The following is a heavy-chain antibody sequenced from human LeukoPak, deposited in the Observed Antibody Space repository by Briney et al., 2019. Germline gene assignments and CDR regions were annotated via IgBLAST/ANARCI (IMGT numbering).Heavy chain of an antibody. CDR2: ISSSGSTI. CDR1: GFTFSSYE. CDR3: ARETPYDILPGYYNSYYSYGMDV. D-gene: IGHD3-9*01. Sequence: PGGSLRLSCAASGFTFSSYEMNWVRQAPGKGLEWVSYISSSGSTIYYADSVKGRFTISRDNAKNSLYLQMNSLRAEDTAVYYCARETPYDILPGYYNSYYSYGMDVWGKGTTVTVSS. J-gene: IGHJ6*04. V-gene: IGHV3-48*03.